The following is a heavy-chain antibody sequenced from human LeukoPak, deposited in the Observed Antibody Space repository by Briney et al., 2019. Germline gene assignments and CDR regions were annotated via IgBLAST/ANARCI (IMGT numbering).Heavy chain of an antibody. J-gene: IGHJ6*02. Sequence: PSETLSLTCTVSGGSISSYYWSWIRQPPGKGLEWIGYIYYSGSTNYNPSLKSRVTISVDTSKNQFSLRLSSVTAADTAVYYCARGGSSWPYYYYGMDVWGQGTTVTVSS. CDR1: GGSISSYY. CDR3: ARGGSSWPYYYYGMDV. D-gene: IGHD6-13*01. V-gene: IGHV4-59*08. CDR2: IYYSGST.